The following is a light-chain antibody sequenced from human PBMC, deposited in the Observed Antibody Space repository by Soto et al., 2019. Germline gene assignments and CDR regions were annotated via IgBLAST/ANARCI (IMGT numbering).Light chain of an antibody. V-gene: IGLV1-47*01. CDR3: ATWDDSLNGFYV. Sequence: QFVLTQPPSASGTPEQGVTISCSGSTSNIGSNYVYWYQQLPGTAPKLLIYRNNQRPSGVPDRFSGSKSGTSASLAISGLRSDDEADYFCATWDDSLNGFYVFGTGTKVTVL. J-gene: IGLJ1*01. CDR1: TSNIGSNY. CDR2: RNN.